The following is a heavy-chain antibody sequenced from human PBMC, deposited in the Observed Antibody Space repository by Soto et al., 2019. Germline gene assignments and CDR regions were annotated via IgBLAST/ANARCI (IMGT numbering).Heavy chain of an antibody. CDR2: ISSSGSTI. CDR1: GFTFSDYY. D-gene: IGHD3-22*01. Sequence: QVQLVESGGGLVKPGGSLRLSCAASGFTFSDYYMSWIRQAPGKGLEWVSYISSSGSTIYYADSVKGRFTISRDNAKNSPYLQLNSLRAEDTAVYYCARLDGNDYDSSGYYSYYYGMDVWGQGTTVTVSS. V-gene: IGHV3-11*01. CDR3: ARLDGNDYDSSGYYSYYYGMDV. J-gene: IGHJ6*02.